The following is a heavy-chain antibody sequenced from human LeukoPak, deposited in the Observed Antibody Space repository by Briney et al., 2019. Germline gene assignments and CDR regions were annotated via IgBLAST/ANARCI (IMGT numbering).Heavy chain of an antibody. V-gene: IGHV3-23*01. CDR3: AKSDCGGDCHLLDY. J-gene: IGHJ4*02. CDR2: FGGSGGTI. Sequence: GGSLRLSCAASGFTFSTYAMSWVRQAPGKGLEWVTHFGGSGGTIYYADSVKGRFTISRDNSKNTLYLQMNSLRAEDTAVYYCAKSDCGGDCHLLDYWGQGTLVTVSS. D-gene: IGHD2-21*02. CDR1: GFTFSTYA.